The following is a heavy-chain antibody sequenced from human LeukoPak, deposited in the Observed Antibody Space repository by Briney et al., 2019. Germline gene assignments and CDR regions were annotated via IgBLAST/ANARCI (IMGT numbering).Heavy chain of an antibody. V-gene: IGHV3-23*01. J-gene: IGHJ4*02. CDR3: ARDRRGYSYGFDY. Sequence: GGSLRLSCTASGFRFSNYAMNWVRQAPGKGLEWVSVISGGGSSTNYADSVKCRFTISRENSKNTLYLQMNSLRAEDTAVYYCARDRRGYSYGFDYWGQGTLVTVSS. CDR2: ISGGGSST. D-gene: IGHD5-18*01. CDR1: GFRFSNYA.